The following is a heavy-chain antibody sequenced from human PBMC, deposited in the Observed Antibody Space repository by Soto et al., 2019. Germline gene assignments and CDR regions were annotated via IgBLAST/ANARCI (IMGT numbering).Heavy chain of an antibody. D-gene: IGHD2-15*01. CDR3: AREYCSGGSCPNPDAFDI. Sequence: GGSLRLSCAASGFTVSSNYMSWVRQAPGKGLEWVSVIYSGGSTYYADSVKGRFTISRDNSKNTLYLQMNSLRAEDTAVYYCAREYCSGGSCPNPDAFDIWGQGTMVTASS. CDR2: IYSGGST. CDR1: GFTVSSNY. J-gene: IGHJ3*02. V-gene: IGHV3-66*01.